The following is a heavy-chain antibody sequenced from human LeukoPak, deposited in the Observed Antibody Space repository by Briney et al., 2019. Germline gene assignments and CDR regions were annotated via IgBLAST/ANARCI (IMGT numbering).Heavy chain of an antibody. J-gene: IGHJ5*02. CDR3: ARDRGGAAAGTDNWFDP. CDR2: IYYSGST. D-gene: IGHD6-13*01. Sequence: SQTLSLTCTVSGGSISSGGYYWSWIRQHPGKGLEWIGYIYYSGSTYYNPSLKSRVTISVDTSKNQFSPKLSSVTAANTAVYYCARDRGGAAAGTDNWFDPWGQGTLVTVSS. V-gene: IGHV4-31*03. CDR1: GGSISSGGYY.